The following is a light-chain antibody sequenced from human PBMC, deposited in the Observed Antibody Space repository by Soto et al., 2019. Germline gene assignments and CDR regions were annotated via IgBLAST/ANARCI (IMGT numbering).Light chain of an antibody. Sequence: ERVMAQSPATLYVSPGERVTLSCRASQSVGSNLAWYQQKPGQAPRPLIYGASTRANGIPVRFSGSGSGTEFTLTISSLQSEDFAVYYCQQYDNWPPLTFGGGTKVEIK. J-gene: IGKJ4*01. V-gene: IGKV3-15*01. CDR3: QQYDNWPPLT. CDR2: GAS. CDR1: QSVGSN.